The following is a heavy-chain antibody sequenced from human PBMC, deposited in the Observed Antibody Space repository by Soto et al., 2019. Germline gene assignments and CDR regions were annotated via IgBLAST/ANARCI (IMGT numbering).Heavy chain of an antibody. CDR1: GFTFSSYG. CDR2: ISYDGSNK. CDR3: AKNIHLSTNYSGMDV. V-gene: IGHV3-30*18. J-gene: IGHJ6*04. D-gene: IGHD2-15*01. Sequence: GGSLRLSCAASGFTFSSYGMHWVRQAPGKGLEWVAVISYDGSNKYYADSVKGRFTISRDNSKNTLYLQMNSLRAEDTAVYYWAKNIHLSTNYSGMDVWAKGTRVPVS.